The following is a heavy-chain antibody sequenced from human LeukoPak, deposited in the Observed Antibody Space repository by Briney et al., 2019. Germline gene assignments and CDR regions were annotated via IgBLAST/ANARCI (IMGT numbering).Heavy chain of an antibody. Sequence: ASVKVSCKASGYTFTGYYMHWVRQAPGQGLEWMGWINPNSGGTNYAQKFRGRVTMTRDTSISTAYMELSRLRSDDTAVYYCARGGITMIVAVTDDAFDIWGQGTMVTVSS. CDR1: GYTFTGYY. CDR3: ARGGITMIVAVTDDAFDI. J-gene: IGHJ3*02. CDR2: INPNSGGT. D-gene: IGHD3-22*01. V-gene: IGHV1-2*02.